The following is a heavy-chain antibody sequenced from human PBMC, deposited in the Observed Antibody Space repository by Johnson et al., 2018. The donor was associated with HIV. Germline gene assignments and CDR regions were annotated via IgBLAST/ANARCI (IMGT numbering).Heavy chain of an antibody. J-gene: IGHJ3*02. V-gene: IGHV3-66*04. CDR3: ARPKKDYYDSSGYWSGAFDI. Sequence: VQLVESGGGLVQPGGSLRLSCAASGFNVSSNYMSWVRQAPGKGLEWVSVIFRGDSTYYADSVRGRFTISRDSFKNTLYLQMNSLRAEDAAVYYCARPKKDYYDSSGYWSGAFDIWGQGTMVTVSS. CDR1: GFNVSSNY. D-gene: IGHD3-22*01. CDR2: IFRGDST.